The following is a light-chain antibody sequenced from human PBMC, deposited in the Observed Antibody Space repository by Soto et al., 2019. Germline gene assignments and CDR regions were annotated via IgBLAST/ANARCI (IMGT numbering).Light chain of an antibody. J-gene: IGKJ4*01. CDR3: QQSYSTPLT. V-gene: IGKV1-39*01. CDR1: QTIGKY. Sequence: DIQMTQSPSSLSASVGDRVTITCRASQTIGKYLNWYQQKPGKAPKLLIYGVSSLQSGVPSRFSGSGSGTDFTLTISSVQLEDVAAYYCQQSYSTPLTFGGGTKVESK. CDR2: GVS.